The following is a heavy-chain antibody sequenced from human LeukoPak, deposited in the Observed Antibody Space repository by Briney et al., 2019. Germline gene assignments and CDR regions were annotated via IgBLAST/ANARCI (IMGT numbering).Heavy chain of an antibody. J-gene: IGHJ4*02. CDR1: GGSISSYY. V-gene: IGHV4-59*08. CDR2: IYYTGST. CDR3: ARRSYGDVPPDY. D-gene: IGHD4-17*01. Sequence: LSETLSLTCTVSGGSISSYYWSWIRQPPGKGLEWIGYIYYTGSTNYNPSLKSRVTISVDTSKNQFSLKLSSVTAADTAVYYCARRSYGDVPPDYWGQGTLVTVSS.